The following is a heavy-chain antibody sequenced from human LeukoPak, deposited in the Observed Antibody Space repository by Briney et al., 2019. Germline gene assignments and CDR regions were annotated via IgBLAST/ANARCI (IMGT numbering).Heavy chain of an antibody. Sequence: GGSLRLSCAASGFTFSTNAMSWVRQAPGKGLEWVSAISGSGGRTYYADSARGRYTLSRDNTKSTLYLQKNSLRAEDTAVYYCARGGQWLAYIMFDPWGQGTLVTVSS. CDR3: ARGGQWLAYIMFDP. J-gene: IGHJ5*02. V-gene: IGHV3-23*01. D-gene: IGHD6-19*01. CDR2: ISGSGGRT. CDR1: GFTFSTNA.